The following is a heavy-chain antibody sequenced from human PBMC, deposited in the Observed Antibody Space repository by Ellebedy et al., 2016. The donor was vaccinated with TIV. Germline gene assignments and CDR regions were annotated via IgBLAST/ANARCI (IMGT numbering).Heavy chain of an antibody. CDR3: ARDVQKSRGAFDI. V-gene: IGHV4-59*12. D-gene: IGHD3-10*02. CDR1: GFTFDDYA. CDR2: IFHSGST. J-gene: IGHJ3*02. Sequence: ESLKISXAASGFTFDDYAMHWIRQSPGKGLEWIANIFHSGSTNYSPSLKSRVTISVDTSKNQFSLKLSSVTAADTAVYYCARDVQKSRGAFDIWGKGTMVTVSS.